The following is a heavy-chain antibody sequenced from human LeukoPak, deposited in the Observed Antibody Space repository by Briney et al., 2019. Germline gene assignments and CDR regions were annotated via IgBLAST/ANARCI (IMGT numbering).Heavy chain of an antibody. D-gene: IGHD3-3*01. CDR1: DYTYTSYG. V-gene: IGHV1-18*01. Sequence: ASVKVSCKASDYTYTSYGISWVRQAPGQGLEWMGWIGAYNGNTNYAQKLQGRVTMTTDTSTSTAYMELRSLRSDDTAVYYCARDGTDFWSGYHTNYYYYYMDVWGKGTTVTVSS. CDR3: ARDGTDFWSGYHTNYYYYYMDV. J-gene: IGHJ6*03. CDR2: IGAYNGNT.